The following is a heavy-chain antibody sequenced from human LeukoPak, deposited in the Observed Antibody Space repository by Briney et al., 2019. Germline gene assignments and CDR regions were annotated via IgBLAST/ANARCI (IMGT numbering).Heavy chain of an antibody. D-gene: IGHD2-2*01. CDR2: ISGSGGST. V-gene: IGHV3-23*01. Sequence: GGSLRLSCGASGFTFSSYAMSWVRQAPGKGLEWVSAISGSGGSTYYADSVKGRFTMSRDNSKNTLYLQMNSLRAEDTAVYYCAKELRCSSTSCWGNDYWGQGTLVTVSS. CDR1: GFTFSSYA. J-gene: IGHJ4*02. CDR3: AKELRCSSTSCWGNDY.